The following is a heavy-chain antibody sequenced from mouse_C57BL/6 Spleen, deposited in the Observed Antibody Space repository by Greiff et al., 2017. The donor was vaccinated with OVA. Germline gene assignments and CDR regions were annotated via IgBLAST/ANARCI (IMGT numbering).Heavy chain of an antibody. J-gene: IGHJ3*01. Sequence: EVQRVESGGGLVKPGGSLKLSCAASGFTFSDYGMHWVRQAPEKGLEWVAYISSGSSTIYYAATVKGRFTISRDNAKNTLFLQMTSLRSEDTAMYYCARPPYYYGSSYAPFFAYWGQGTLVTVSA. CDR2: ISSGSSTI. V-gene: IGHV5-17*01. D-gene: IGHD1-1*01. CDR3: ARPPYYYGSSYAPFFAY. CDR1: GFTFSDYG.